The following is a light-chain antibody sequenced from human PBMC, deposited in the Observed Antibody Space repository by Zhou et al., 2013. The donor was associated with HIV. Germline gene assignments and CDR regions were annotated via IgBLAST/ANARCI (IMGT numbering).Light chain of an antibody. CDR1: QSISSY. Sequence: DIQMTQSPSSLSASVGDRVTITCRASQSISSYLNWYQQKPGKAPKLLIYAASSLQSGVPSRFSGSGSGTDFTLTISSLQPEDFATYYCQQSYNTPRTFGPGTELWKSN. CDR2: AAS. V-gene: IGKV1-39*01. J-gene: IGKJ1*01. CDR3: QQSYNTPRT.